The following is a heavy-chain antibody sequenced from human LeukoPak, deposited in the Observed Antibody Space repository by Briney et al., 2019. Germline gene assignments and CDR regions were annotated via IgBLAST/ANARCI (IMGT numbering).Heavy chain of an antibody. CDR1: GFTFTSYV. D-gene: IGHD1-26*01. CDR2: ISSRGTYT. CDR3: SRGSHIVGDTASFDI. J-gene: IGHJ4*02. V-gene: IGHV3-21*01. Sequence: GGSLRLSCAASGFTFTSYVMNWVRQAPGKGLVWVSSISSRGTYTSYAGSLEGRFTISRDNAQNSLYLQLNSLRAEDTAVYYCSRGSHIVGDTASFDIWGQGTLVIVSP.